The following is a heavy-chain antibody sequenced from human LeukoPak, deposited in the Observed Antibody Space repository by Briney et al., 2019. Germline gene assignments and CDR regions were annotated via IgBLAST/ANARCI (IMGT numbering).Heavy chain of an antibody. CDR1: GFTFSSYS. V-gene: IGHV3-21*01. CDR2: IGSSSSYI. J-gene: IGHJ6*02. CDR3: ARVAANYYYYGMDV. Sequence: GGSLRLSCAASGFTFSSYSMNWVRQAPGKGLEWVSSIGSSSSYIYYADSVKGRFTISRDNAKNSLYLQMNSLRAEDTAVYYCARVAANYYYYGMDVWGQGTTVTVSS.